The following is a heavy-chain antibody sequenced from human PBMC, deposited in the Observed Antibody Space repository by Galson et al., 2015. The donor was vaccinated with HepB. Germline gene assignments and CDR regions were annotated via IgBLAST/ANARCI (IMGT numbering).Heavy chain of an antibody. J-gene: IGHJ4*01. CDR3: AKSPTGEITSAIDD. D-gene: IGHD3-10*01. Sequence: SLRLSCAASGITFSNYGMHWVRQAPGKGLEWVAVISFDEIYKYYADSVKGRFTISRDNSKNTLYLQINSLRAEDTAVYYCAKSPTGEITSAIDDWGHGTLVTVSS. V-gene: IGHV3-30*18. CDR1: GITFSNYG. CDR2: ISFDEIYK.